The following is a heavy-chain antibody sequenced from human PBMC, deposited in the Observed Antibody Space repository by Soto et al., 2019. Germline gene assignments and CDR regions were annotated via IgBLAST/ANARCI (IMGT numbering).Heavy chain of an antibody. CDR3: AKPALLYYYGSGSYYGDFDY. Sequence: GGSLRLSCAASGFTFSSYAMSWVRQAPGKGLEWVSAISGSGGSTYYADSVKGRFTISRDNSKNTLYLQMNSLRAEDTAVYYCAKPALLYYYGSGSYYGDFDYWGQGTLVTVSS. D-gene: IGHD3-10*01. J-gene: IGHJ4*02. CDR1: GFTFSSYA. V-gene: IGHV3-23*01. CDR2: ISGSGGST.